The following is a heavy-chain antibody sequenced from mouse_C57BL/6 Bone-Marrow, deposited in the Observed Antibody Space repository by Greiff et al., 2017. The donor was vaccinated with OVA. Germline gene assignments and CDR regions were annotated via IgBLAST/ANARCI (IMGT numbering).Heavy chain of an antibody. CDR1: GYTFTSYW. J-gene: IGHJ4*01. V-gene: IGHV1-69*01. D-gene: IGHD2-13*01. CDR2: IDPSDSYT. Sequence: QVQLQQPGAELVMPGASVKLSCKASGYTFTSYWMHWVKQRPGQGLEWIGEIDPSDSYTNYNQKFKGKSTLTVDKSSSTAYMQLSSLTSEDSAVYYCARCYYGAYYAMYYWGQGTSVTVSS. CDR3: ARCYYGAYYAMYY.